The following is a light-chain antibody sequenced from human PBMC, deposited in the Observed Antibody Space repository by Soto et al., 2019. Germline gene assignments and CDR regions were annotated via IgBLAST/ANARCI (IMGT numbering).Light chain of an antibody. J-gene: IGLJ3*02. CDR3: GTWDSRLSAGV. CDR1: SSNIGNNY. Sequence: QSVLTQPPSVSAAPGQKVTISCSGSSSNIGNNYVSWYQQLPGTAPKLLIYDSNKRPSGIPDRFSGSKSGTSATLGITGLQTGDEADYYCGTWDSRLSAGVIGGGTKLTVL. V-gene: IGLV1-51*01. CDR2: DSN.